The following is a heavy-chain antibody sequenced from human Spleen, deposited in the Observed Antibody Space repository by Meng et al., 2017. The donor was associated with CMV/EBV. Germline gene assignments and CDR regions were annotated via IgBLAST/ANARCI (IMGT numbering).Heavy chain of an antibody. CDR1: GFTFSTFW. CDR3: GKDHVVDDWDYYYGMDV. J-gene: IGHJ6*02. V-gene: IGHV3-7*01. D-gene: IGHD2-15*01. Sequence: GESLKISCAASGFTFSTFWMSWVRQAPGKGLEWVANIKQDGSETNYVDSVKGRFTISRDNAENSLYLQMSSLRVDDTAVYYCGKDHVVDDWDYYYGMDVWGQGTTVTVSS. CDR2: IKQDGSET.